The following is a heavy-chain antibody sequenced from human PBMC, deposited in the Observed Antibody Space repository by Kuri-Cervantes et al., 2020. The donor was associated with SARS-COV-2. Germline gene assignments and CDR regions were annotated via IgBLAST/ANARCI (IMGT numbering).Heavy chain of an antibody. J-gene: IGHJ4*02. CDR1: GGSFSGYY. Sequence: GSLRLSCAVYGGSFSGYYWSWIRQPPGKGLEWIGEINHSGSTNYNPSLKSRVTISVDTSKNQFSLKLSSVTAADTAVYYCARDSCTNGVCYRYFDYWGQGTLVTFSS. D-gene: IGHD2-8*01. CDR2: INHSGST. CDR3: ARDSCTNGVCYRYFDY. V-gene: IGHV4-34*01.